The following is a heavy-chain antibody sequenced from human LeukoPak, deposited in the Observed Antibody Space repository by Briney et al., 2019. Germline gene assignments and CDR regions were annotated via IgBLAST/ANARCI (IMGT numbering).Heavy chain of an antibody. CDR1: GYTFTAYF. V-gene: IGHV1-2*02. CDR3: ARVVAAQPSKYSYGIDV. Sequence: ASVKVSCKASGYTFTAYFMHWVRQAPGQGLEWMGWINPNTGGTMYAQNLQGRVTMTRDTSISTAYMEVSSVRSDETAGYCCARVVAAQPSKYSYGIDVWGQGTTVTVSS. CDR2: INPNTGGT. D-gene: IGHD6-19*01. J-gene: IGHJ6*02.